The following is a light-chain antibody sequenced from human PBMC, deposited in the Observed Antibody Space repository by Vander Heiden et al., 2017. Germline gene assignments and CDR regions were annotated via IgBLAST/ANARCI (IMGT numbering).Light chain of an antibody. Sequence: EIVLTQSPATLSLSPGDRATLSCRASQSVSSYLAWYQQKPGQAPRLLIYDASNSATGIPARFSGSGSGTDFTLTISSLEPEHFAVYYCQQRSNWITFGQGTRLEIK. CDR2: DAS. CDR1: QSVSSY. J-gene: IGKJ5*01. V-gene: IGKV3-11*01. CDR3: QQRSNWIT.